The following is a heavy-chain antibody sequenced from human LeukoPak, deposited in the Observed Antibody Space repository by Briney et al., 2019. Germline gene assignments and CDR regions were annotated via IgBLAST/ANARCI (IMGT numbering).Heavy chain of an antibody. V-gene: IGHV3-33*01. J-gene: IGHJ4*02. Sequence: GGCLRLSCAASGFTFRDYGMHWVRQAPGKGLEWAALIWYDGTTKDYADSVKGRFTISRDNSKNTLYLQMNSLRAEDTAVYYCARARMVGGTTYYFAYWGQGTLVTVSS. CDR1: GFTFRDYG. D-gene: IGHD1-26*01. CDR3: ARARMVGGTTYYFAY. CDR2: IWYDGTTK.